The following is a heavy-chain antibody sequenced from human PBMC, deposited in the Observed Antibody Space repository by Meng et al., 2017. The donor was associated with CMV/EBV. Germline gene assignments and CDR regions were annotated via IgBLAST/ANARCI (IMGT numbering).Heavy chain of an antibody. D-gene: IGHD6-6*01. CDR3: ARAGVGSSSHPYFDY. CDR1: GGNISSPA. CDR2: MIPIYGTA. Sequence: SVKVSCKASGGNISSPAISWVRQAPGQGLEWVGGMIPIYGTAKYAKKFKGRVTITTDESTNTAHMELSSLRSEDTAVYYCARAGVGSSSHPYFDYWGQGTLVTVSS. V-gene: IGHV1-69*05. J-gene: IGHJ4*02.